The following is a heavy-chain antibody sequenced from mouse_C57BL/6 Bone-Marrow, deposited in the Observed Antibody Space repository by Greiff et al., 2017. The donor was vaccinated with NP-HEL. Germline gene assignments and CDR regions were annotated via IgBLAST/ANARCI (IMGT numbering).Heavy chain of an antibody. J-gene: IGHJ1*03. CDR2: IYPRSGNT. V-gene: IGHV1-81*01. CDR1: GYTFTSYG. Sequence: QVQLKQSGAELARPGASVKLSCKASGYTFTSYGISWVKQRTGQGLEWIGEIYPRSGNTYYNEKFKGKATLPADKSSSTAYMELRSLTSEDSAVYFCARWGYYYGSSYDWYFDVWGTGTTVTVSS. D-gene: IGHD1-1*01. CDR3: ARWGYYYGSSYDWYFDV.